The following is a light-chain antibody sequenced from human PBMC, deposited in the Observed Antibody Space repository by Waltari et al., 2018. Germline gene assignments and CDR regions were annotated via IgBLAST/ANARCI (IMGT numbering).Light chain of an antibody. J-gene: IGKJ3*01. CDR2: GAS. CDR1: QDILSW. CDR3: QQVHSFPFT. V-gene: IGKV1-12*01. Sequence: DIQMTQSPSSVSASMGDTVTISCRASQDILSWLAWFQQKPGTAPKLLIYGASNLKGGVPSRFSGSGSGTHFTLSISSLHPEDFATYYCQQVHSFPFTFGPGTKVDIK.